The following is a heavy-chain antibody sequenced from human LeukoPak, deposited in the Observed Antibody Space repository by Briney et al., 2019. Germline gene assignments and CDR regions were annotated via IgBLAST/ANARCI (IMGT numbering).Heavy chain of an antibody. Sequence: ASVKVSCKASGGTFSSYAISWVRQAPGQGLEWMGGIIPIFGTANYAQKFQGRVTITADESTSTAYMELSSLRSEDTAVYYCARDRYPDYGSGRGFWFDPWGQGTLVTVSS. CDR2: IIPIFGTA. J-gene: IGHJ5*02. CDR1: GGTFSSYA. CDR3: ARDRYPDYGSGRGFWFDP. D-gene: IGHD3-10*01. V-gene: IGHV1-69*13.